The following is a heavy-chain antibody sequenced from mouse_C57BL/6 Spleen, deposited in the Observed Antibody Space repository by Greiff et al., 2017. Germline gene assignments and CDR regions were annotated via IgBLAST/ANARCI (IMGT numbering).Heavy chain of an antibody. V-gene: IGHV1-26*01. D-gene: IGHD2-13*01. CDR3: ARASYGDYGFAY. CDR1: GYTFTDYY. Sequence: VQLQQSGPELVKPGASVKISCKASGYTFTDYYMNWVKQSPGKSLEWIGYINPNTGGMNYTEKFKGKSTLTVDKSSSTASMELRSLTSEDSAVYYWARASYGDYGFAYWGQGTLVTVAA. J-gene: IGHJ3*01. CDR2: INPNTGGM.